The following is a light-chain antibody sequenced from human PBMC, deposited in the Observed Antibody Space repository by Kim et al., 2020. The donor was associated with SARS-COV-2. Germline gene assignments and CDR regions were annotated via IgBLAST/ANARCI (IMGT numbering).Light chain of an antibody. V-gene: IGKV1-27*01. Sequence: DIQMTQSPSSLSASVGDRVTITCRASQGISNSLAWYQQKPGKLPQLLIYGASTLQSGVPSRFSGTGSRSGTYFTLTIRSLQPEDAATYFCQKYNSAPWTFGQGTKVEIK. CDR1: QGISNS. CDR2: GAS. J-gene: IGKJ1*01. CDR3: QKYNSAPWT.